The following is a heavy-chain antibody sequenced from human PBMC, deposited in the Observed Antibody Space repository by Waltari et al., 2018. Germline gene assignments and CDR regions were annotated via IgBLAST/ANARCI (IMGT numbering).Heavy chain of an antibody. CDR3: ATNSRGWYYFDY. V-gene: IGHV3-23*04. Sequence: EVQLVESGGGLVQPGGSLRLSCAASGFTFSSYAMRRVRQAPGKGLEWGLPISGSFGRTYYAVSVKDRFTSVRENTKNALDLQMNSRWAEDTAVYYCATNSRGWYYFDYWGQGTLVTVSS. CDR1: GFTFSSYA. J-gene: IGHJ4*02. CDR2: ISGSFGRT. D-gene: IGHD6-19*01.